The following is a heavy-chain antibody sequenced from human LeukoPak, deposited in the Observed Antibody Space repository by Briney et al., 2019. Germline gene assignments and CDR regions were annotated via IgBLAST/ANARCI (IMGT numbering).Heavy chain of an antibody. CDR3: ARDSDSKFYYYMDV. V-gene: IGHV3-48*03. CDR2: ISSSGSTI. D-gene: IGHD3-22*01. CDR1: GFTFSSYE. J-gene: IGHJ6*03. Sequence: PGGSLRLSCAASGFTFSSYEMNWVRQVPGKGLEWVSYISSSGSTIYYADSVKGRFTISRDNAKNSLYLQMNSLRAEDTAVYYCARDSDSKFYYYMDVWGKGTTVTVSS.